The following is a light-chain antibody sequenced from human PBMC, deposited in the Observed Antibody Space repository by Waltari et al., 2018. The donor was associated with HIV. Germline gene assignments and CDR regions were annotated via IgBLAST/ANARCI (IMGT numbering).Light chain of an antibody. CDR2: SNN. J-gene: IGLJ3*02. V-gene: IGLV1-44*01. Sequence: QSVLTQPPSASGTPGPRVTIPCSGSSPNIGSHTFNLYQQLPGMAPKLLIYSNNQRPAGVPDRFSGSKSGTSVSLAISGLQSEDDTDYYCAAWDDSLNGWVFGGGTKLTVL. CDR3: AAWDDSLNGWV. CDR1: SPNIGSHT.